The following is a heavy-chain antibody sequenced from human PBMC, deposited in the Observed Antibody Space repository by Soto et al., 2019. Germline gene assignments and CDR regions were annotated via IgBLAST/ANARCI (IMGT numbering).Heavy chain of an antibody. CDR3: AKVMVKNWFDP. CDR2: INPGNGNT. D-gene: IGHD5-18*01. CDR1: GYTFTSYG. V-gene: IGHV1-3*01. Sequence: ASVKVSCKASGYTFTSYGMNWVRQAPGRGLEWMGWINPGNGNTKYSQKFRGRVIIERDTSASTAYMELSSLRSEDTAVYYCAKVMVKNWFDPWGQGTLVTVSS. J-gene: IGHJ5*02.